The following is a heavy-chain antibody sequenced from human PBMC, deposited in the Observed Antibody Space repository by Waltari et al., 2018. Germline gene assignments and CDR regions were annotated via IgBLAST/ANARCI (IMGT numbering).Heavy chain of an antibody. CDR2: IYHSGST. CDR3: ARQRGSSWWSDFQH. V-gene: IGHV4-38-2*01. Sequence: QVQLQESGPGLVKPSETLSLTCAVSGYSISSGYYWGWIRPPPGKGLEWIGSIYHSGSTYYNPSLKSRVTISVDTSKNQFSLKLSSVTAADTAVYYCARQRGSSWWSDFQHWGQGTLVTVSS. CDR1: GYSISSGYY. J-gene: IGHJ1*01. D-gene: IGHD6-13*01.